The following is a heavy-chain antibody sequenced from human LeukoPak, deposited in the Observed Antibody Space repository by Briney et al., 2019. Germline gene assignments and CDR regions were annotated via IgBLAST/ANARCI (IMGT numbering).Heavy chain of an antibody. D-gene: IGHD6-13*01. CDR3: AKAGSSWWVLDY. J-gene: IGHJ4*02. V-gene: IGHV3-30*18. CDR1: GFTFSSYG. Sequence: PGGSLRLSCAASGFTFSSYGMHWVRQAPGKGLEWVAVISYDGSNKYYADSVKGRFTISRDNSKNTLYLQMNSLRAEDTAVYYCAKAGSSWWVLDYWGQGTLVTVSS. CDR2: ISYDGSNK.